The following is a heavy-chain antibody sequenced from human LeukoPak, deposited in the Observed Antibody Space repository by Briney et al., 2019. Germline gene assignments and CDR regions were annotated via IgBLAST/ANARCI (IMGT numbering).Heavy chain of an antibody. D-gene: IGHD1-1*01. CDR1: GFSFSDHY. CDR2: IRNKANSYTT. Sequence: PGGSLRLSCAASGFSFSDHYMDWVRQAPGKGLEWVGRIRNKANSYTTEYAASVIGRFTISRDESKNSLYLQMDSLKSEDTAVYYCARASYGFNWYDDYWGQGTLVTVSS. CDR3: ARASYGFNWYDDY. V-gene: IGHV3-72*01. J-gene: IGHJ4*02.